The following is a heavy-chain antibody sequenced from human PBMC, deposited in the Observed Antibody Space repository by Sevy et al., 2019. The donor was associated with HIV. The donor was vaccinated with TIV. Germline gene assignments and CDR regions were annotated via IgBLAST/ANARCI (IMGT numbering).Heavy chain of an antibody. CDR2: MRTKPYGGTA. CDR1: GFAIGDYA. D-gene: IGHD6-6*01. V-gene: IGHV3-49*03. Sequence: GSLRLSCTASGFAIGDYAMTWIRQVPGKGLEWVGLMRTKPYGGTADYAASAKGRFTISRDDSKSIAYLQMSNLKTEDTAVYYCSRGAFGSSAGIHYYGLDVWGQGTTVTVSS. J-gene: IGHJ6*02. CDR3: SRGAFGSSAGIHYYGLDV.